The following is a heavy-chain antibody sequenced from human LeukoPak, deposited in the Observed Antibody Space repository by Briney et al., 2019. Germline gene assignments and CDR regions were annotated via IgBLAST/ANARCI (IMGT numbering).Heavy chain of an antibody. CDR3: ARGLSIGYCSSTSCHAEYFQH. CDR1: GYTFTGYY. J-gene: IGHJ1*01. CDR2: INPNSGGT. Sequence: ASVKVSCKASGYTFTGYYMHWVRQAPGQGLEWMGWINPNSGGTNYAQKFQGWVTMTRDTSISTAYMELSRLRSDDTAVHYCARGLSIGYCSSTSCHAEYFQHWGQGTLVTVSS. V-gene: IGHV1-2*04. D-gene: IGHD2-2*01.